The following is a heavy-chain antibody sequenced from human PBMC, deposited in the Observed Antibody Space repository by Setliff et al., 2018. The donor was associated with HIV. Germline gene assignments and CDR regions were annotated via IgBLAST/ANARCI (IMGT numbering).Heavy chain of an antibody. Sequence: RGWVRQAPGKGLEWVSAISVSGGNPYYADSVKGRFTISRDNSKNTLYLQMNSLRAEDTAVYYCARGLSIFGVATPGFYSFMDVWGKGTTVTVSS. J-gene: IGHJ6*03. D-gene: IGHD3-3*01. CDR3: ARGLSIFGVATPGFYSFMDV. V-gene: IGHV3-23*01. CDR2: ISVSGGNP.